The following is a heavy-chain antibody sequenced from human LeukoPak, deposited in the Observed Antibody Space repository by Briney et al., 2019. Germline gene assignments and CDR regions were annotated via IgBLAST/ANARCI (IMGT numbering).Heavy chain of an antibody. D-gene: IGHD3-10*01. CDR3: ARELGFGFDY. V-gene: IGHV3-30*03. CDR1: GFTFSSYG. CDR2: ISYDGSNK. J-gene: IGHJ4*02. Sequence: PGGSLRLSCAASGFTFSSYGMHWVRQAPGKGLEWVAVISYDGSNKYYADSVKGRFTISRDNSKNTLYLQMNSLRAEDTAVYYCARELGFGFDYWGQGTLVTVSS.